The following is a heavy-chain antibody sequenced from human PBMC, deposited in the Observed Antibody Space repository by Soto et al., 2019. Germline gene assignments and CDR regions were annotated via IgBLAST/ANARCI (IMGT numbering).Heavy chain of an antibody. V-gene: IGHV4-34*01. J-gene: IGHJ4*02. CDR2: INHSGST. CDR3: ARTYYYGSGSYSWAY. CDR1: GGSFSGYY. Sequence: PSETLSLTCAVYGGSFSGYYWSWIRQPPGKGLEWIGEINHSGSTNYNPSLKSRVTISVDTSKNQFSLKQSSVTAADTAVYYCARTYYYGSGSYSWAYWGQGTLVTVSS. D-gene: IGHD3-10*01.